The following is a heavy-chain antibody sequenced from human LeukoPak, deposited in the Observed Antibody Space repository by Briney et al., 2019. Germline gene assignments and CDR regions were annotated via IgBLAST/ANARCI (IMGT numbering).Heavy chain of an antibody. Sequence: GGSLRLSCAASGFTFSSYAMPWVRQAPGKGLEWVAVISNDGSNKNYADSVKGRFTISRDNSKNTLYLQMNSLRAEDTAVYYCARQWELAAFDIWGQGTMVTVSS. V-gene: IGHV3-30-3*01. J-gene: IGHJ3*02. CDR1: GFTFSSYA. CDR3: ARQWELAAFDI. D-gene: IGHD1-26*01. CDR2: ISNDGSNK.